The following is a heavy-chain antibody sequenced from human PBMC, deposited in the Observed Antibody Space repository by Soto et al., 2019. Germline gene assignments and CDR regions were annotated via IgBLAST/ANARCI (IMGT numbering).Heavy chain of an antibody. D-gene: IGHD5-12*01. J-gene: IGHJ6*02. CDR3: AKDRLRGYSGYVQAYYGMDV. Sequence: PGGSLRLSCAAAGFTFDDYTMHWVRQAPGKGLEWVSLISWDGGSTYYADSVKGRFTISRDNSKNSLYLQMNSLRTEDTALYYCAKDRLRGYSGYVQAYYGMDVWGQGTTVTVSS. V-gene: IGHV3-43*01. CDR2: ISWDGGST. CDR1: GFTFDDYT.